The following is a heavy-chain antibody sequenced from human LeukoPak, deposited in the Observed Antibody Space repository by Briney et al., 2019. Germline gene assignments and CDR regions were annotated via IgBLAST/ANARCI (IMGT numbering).Heavy chain of an antibody. CDR1: GFTISPYW. D-gene: IGHD3-16*02. J-gene: IGHJ4*02. CDR2: INSDGSTT. Sequence: GGSLRLSCAASGFTISPYWVHWVRQAPGKGLVWVSRINSDGSTTNYADSVKGRFTISRDNSKNTLYLQMNSLRAEDTAVYYCARGYHDYWGQGTLVTVSS. CDR3: ARGYHDY. V-gene: IGHV3-74*01.